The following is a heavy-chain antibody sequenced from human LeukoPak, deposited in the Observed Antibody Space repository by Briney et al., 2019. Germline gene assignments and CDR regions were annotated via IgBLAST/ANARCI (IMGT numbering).Heavy chain of an antibody. CDR3: ATSRTFDY. CDR1: GYTFGSYW. CDR2: INNDGSST. D-gene: IGHD2-2*01. Sequence: GGSLRLSCAASGYTFGSYWMYWVRQAPGKGLVWVSRINNDGSSTNYADSVKGRFTISRDNAKNTLYLQMNSLRAEDTAIYYCATSRTFDYWGQGTLVTVSS. J-gene: IGHJ4*02. V-gene: IGHV3-74*01.